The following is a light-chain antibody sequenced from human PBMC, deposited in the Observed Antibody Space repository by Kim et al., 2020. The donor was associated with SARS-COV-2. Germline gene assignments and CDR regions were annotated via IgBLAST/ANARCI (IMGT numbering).Light chain of an antibody. Sequence: KTVTISCTRSSGTILSNYVQWYQQRPGSAPIAVVFEASERPSGVPARFSGSVDSSSNSASLTISGLKTEDEADYYCQSYDNDGNQVFGGGTQLTVL. CDR2: EAS. CDR1: SGTILSNY. V-gene: IGLV6-57*03. J-gene: IGLJ3*02. CDR3: QSYDNDGNQV.